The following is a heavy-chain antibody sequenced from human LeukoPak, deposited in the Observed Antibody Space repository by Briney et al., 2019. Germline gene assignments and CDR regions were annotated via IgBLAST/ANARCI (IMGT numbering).Heavy chain of an antibody. V-gene: IGHV4-59*01. J-gene: IGHJ4*02. CDR2: IYYSGST. D-gene: IGHD5-12*01. CDR3: ARGVVATLFDY. CDR1: GGSISSYY. Sequence: SETLSLTCTVSGGSISSYYWSWIRQPPGKGLEWIGYIYYSGSTNYNPSLKSRVTISVDTSKNQFSLKLSSVAAADTAVYYCARGVVATLFDYWGQGTLVTVSS.